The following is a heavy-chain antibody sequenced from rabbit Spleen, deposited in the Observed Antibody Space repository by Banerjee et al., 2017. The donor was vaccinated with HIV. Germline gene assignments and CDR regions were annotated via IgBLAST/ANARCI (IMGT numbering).Heavy chain of an antibody. Sequence: QSLEESGGDLVKPGASLTLTCKASGLDLSANYWMCWVRQAPGKGLEWIACIEVGDSSFTYFATWARGRFTISKTSSTTVTLQVTRLTAADTATYFCARDTSSSFSSYGMDLWGQGTLSPS. V-gene: IGHV1S40*01. CDR2: IEVGDSSFT. J-gene: IGHJ6*01. CDR3: ARDTSSSFSSYGMDL. D-gene: IGHD1-1*01. CDR1: GLDLSANYW.